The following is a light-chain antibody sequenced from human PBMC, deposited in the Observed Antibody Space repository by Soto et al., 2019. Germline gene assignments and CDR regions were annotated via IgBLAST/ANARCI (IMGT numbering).Light chain of an antibody. J-gene: IGKJ2*01. CDR1: QSVTSN. Sequence: EIVMTQSPATLSVSPGERATLSCRASQSVTSNLAWYQQKPGQAPRLLIYGASNRATGIPARLSGSGSGTNFTLTISSLQSEDFAVYYCQQHDKWPFTFGQGTKLDIK. CDR2: GAS. CDR3: QQHDKWPFT. V-gene: IGKV3-15*01.